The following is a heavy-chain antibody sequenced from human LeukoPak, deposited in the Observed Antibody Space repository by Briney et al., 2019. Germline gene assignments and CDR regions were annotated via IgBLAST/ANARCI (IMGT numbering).Heavy chain of an antibody. CDR2: IWYDGSNK. V-gene: IGHV3-30*02. CDR1: GFTFSSYG. Sequence: GGSLRLSCAASGFTFSSYGMHWVRQAPGMGLEGVAVIWYDGSNKYYADSVKGRFTISRDNSKNTLYLQMNSLRAEDTAVYYCAKDRRNGNFDYWGQGTVVTVSS. J-gene: IGHJ4*02. CDR3: AKDRRNGNFDY. D-gene: IGHD1-1*01.